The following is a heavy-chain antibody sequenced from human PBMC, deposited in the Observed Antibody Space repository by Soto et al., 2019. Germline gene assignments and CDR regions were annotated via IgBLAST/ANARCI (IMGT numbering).Heavy chain of an antibody. J-gene: IGHJ6*02. Sequence: GESLKISCKGSGYSFTSYWIGWVRQMPGKGLEWMGIIYPGDSDTRYSPSFQGQVTISADKSISTAYLQWSSLKASDTAMYYCARSGDYGYYHYYAMAGWGQGTTVSVSS. CDR2: IYPGDSDT. D-gene: IGHD4-17*01. CDR3: ARSGDYGYYHYYAMAG. V-gene: IGHV5-51*01. CDR1: GYSFTSYW.